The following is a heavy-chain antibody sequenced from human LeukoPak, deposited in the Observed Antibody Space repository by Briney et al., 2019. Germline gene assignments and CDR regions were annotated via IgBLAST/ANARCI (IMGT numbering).Heavy chain of an antibody. J-gene: IGHJ4*02. D-gene: IGHD5-18*01. CDR2: ISGSGGST. Sequence: PGGSLRLSCAASGFTFSSYAMSWVRQAPGKGLEWVSAISGSGGSTYYADSVKGRFTISRDNSNNTLYLQMNSLRAEDTAVYYCAKGVYSYGYRGAFDYWGQGTLVTVSS. V-gene: IGHV3-23*01. CDR1: GFTFSSYA. CDR3: AKGVYSYGYRGAFDY.